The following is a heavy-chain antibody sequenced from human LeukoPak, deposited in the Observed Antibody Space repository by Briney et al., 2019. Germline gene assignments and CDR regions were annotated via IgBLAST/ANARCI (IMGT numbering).Heavy chain of an antibody. Sequence: GASVKVSCKASGYTFTSYGISWVRQAPGQGLEWMGWISAYNGNTNYAQKLQGRVTMTTDTSTSTAYMELRSLRSDDTAVYYCARAVEWWELPQGMDVWRQGTTVTVSS. V-gene: IGHV1-18*01. CDR2: ISAYNGNT. CDR3: ARAVEWWELPQGMDV. J-gene: IGHJ6*02. D-gene: IGHD1-26*01. CDR1: GYTFTSYG.